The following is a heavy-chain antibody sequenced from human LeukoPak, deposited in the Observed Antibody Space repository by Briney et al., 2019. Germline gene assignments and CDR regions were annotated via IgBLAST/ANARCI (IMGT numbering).Heavy chain of an antibody. CDR1: GFTFSSYW. Sequence: GGSLRLSCAASGFTFSSYWMNWVRQAPGKGLVWVSRIASDGSSTTYADSVKGRFSISRDNAKNTLYLQMNSLRVEDTAVYYCARGGYSSGWPIDYWGQGTLVTVSS. V-gene: IGHV3-74*01. J-gene: IGHJ4*02. CDR3: ARGGYSSGWPIDY. CDR2: IASDGSST. D-gene: IGHD6-19*01.